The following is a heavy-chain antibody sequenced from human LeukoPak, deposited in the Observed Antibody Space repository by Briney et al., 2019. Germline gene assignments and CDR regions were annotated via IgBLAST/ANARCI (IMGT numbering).Heavy chain of an antibody. CDR3: TTDIVVVPAALLDY. CDR1: GFTFSNAW. D-gene: IGHD2-2*01. J-gene: IGHJ4*02. CDR2: IKSKTDGGTT. Sequence: GGSLRLSCAASGFTFSNAWMSWVRQAPGKGLEWVGRIKSKTDGGTTDYAAPVKGRFTISRDDSKNTLYLQMNSLKTEDTVVYYCTTDIVVVPAALLDYWGQGTLVTVSS. V-gene: IGHV3-15*01.